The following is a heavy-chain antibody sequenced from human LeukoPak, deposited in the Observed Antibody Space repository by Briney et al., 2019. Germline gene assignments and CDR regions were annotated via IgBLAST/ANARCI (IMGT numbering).Heavy chain of an antibody. CDR1: GFTFDDYA. Sequence: GGSLRLSCAASGFTFDDYAMHWVRQAPGKGLEWVSGISWNSGSIGYADSVKGRFTISRDNAKNSLYLQMNSLRAEDTALYYCAKSRRYYDSSGYYYVYFQHWGQGTLVTVSS. J-gene: IGHJ1*01. D-gene: IGHD3-22*01. CDR3: AKSRRYYDSSGYYYVYFQH. V-gene: IGHV3-9*01. CDR2: ISWNSGSI.